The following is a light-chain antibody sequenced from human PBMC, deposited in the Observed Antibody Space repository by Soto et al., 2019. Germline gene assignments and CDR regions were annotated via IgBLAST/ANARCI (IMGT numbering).Light chain of an antibody. CDR3: QQYGSPPLT. J-gene: IGKJ4*01. CDR1: QSVSSGY. V-gene: IGKV3-20*01. Sequence: EIVLTQSPGTLSLSPGERATLSCRASQSVSSGYLAWYQQKPGQASRPLIYGASSRATGIPDRFSGSGSGTDFALTISRLEPEDFAVYYCQQYGSPPLTFGGGTKVEIK. CDR2: GAS.